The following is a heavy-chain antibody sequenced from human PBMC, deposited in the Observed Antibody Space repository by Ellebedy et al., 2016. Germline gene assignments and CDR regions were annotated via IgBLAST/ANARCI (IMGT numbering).Heavy chain of an antibody. D-gene: IGHD4-17*01. V-gene: IGHV4-59*01. CDR3: ARGGGAYGDYANWFDP. CDR2: IYYSGST. Sequence: SETLSLTXTVSGGSISSYYWSWIRQPPGKGLEWIGYIYYSGSTNYNPSLKSRVTISVDTSKNQFSLKLSSVTAADTAVYYCARGGGAYGDYANWFDPWGQGTLVTVSS. CDR1: GGSISSYY. J-gene: IGHJ5*02.